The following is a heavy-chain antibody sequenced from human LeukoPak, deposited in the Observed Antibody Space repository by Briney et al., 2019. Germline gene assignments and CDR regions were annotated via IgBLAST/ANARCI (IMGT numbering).Heavy chain of an antibody. D-gene: IGHD2-21*02. V-gene: IGHV3-23*01. CDR2: ISGSGGNT. CDR3: GKAQTACGGDCYSNFDY. Sequence: GGSLRLSCAASGFTFSSYAMSWVRQAPGKGLEWVSAISGSGGNTYYADSVKGRFTISRDNSKNTLYLQMNSLRAEDTAAYYCGKAQTACGGDCYSNFDYWGQGTLVSVSS. CDR1: GFTFSSYA. J-gene: IGHJ4*02.